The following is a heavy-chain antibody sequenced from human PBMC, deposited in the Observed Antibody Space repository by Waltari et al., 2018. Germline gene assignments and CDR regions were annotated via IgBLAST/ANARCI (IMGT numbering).Heavy chain of an antibody. J-gene: IGHJ6*02. CDR1: GGTFSSYA. D-gene: IGHD6-6*01. CDR2: IIPNFGKA. Sequence: QVQLVQSGAEVKKPGSSVKVSCKASGGTFSSYAISWVRQAPGQGLEWMGGIIPNFGKANYEQKFQGRVTITADESTSTAYMELSSLRSEDTAVYYCARDLSRDSSSSFAYYYGMDVWGQGTTVTVSS. V-gene: IGHV1-69*12. CDR3: ARDLSRDSSSSFAYYYGMDV.